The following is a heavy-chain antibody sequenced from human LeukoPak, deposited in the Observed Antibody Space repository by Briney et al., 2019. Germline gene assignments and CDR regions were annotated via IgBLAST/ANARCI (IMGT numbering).Heavy chain of an antibody. CDR1: GSTFSIYW. V-gene: IGHV3-7*01. Sequence: PGGSLRLSCAASGSTFSIYWMSWVRQAPGKGLEWVANIKEDGSEKYYVDSVKGRFTISRDNAKNSLYLQMNRLRVEDTAVYYCARDRWKAFDCWGQGTLVTVSS. CDR3: ARDRWKAFDC. CDR2: IKEDGSEK. J-gene: IGHJ4*02. D-gene: IGHD1-1*01.